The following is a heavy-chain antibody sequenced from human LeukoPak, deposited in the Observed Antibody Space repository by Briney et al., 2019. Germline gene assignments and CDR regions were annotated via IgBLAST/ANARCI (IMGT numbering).Heavy chain of an antibody. V-gene: IGHV3-23*01. CDR1: RFTFSSYA. CDR3: AKSDSPYSSSWYPWGY. D-gene: IGHD6-13*01. Sequence: GGSLRLSCVASRFTFSSYAMSWVRQAPGKGLEWVSAISGSGGSTYYADSVKGRFTISRDNSKNTLYLQMNSLRAEDTAVYYCAKSDSPYSSSWYPWGYWGQGTLVTVSS. J-gene: IGHJ4*02. CDR2: ISGSGGST.